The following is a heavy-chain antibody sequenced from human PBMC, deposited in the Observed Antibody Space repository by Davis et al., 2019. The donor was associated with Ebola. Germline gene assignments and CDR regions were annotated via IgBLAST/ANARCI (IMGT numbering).Heavy chain of an antibody. CDR1: GGSISSGGYS. Sequence: MPSETLSLTCAVSGGSISSGGYSWSWIRQPPGKGLEWIGYIYHSGSTYYNPSLKSRVTISVDRSKNHFSLKLSSVTAADTAVYYCARERYCSSTSCYGWFDPWGQGTLVTVSS. V-gene: IGHV4-30-2*01. CDR3: ARERYCSSTSCYGWFDP. D-gene: IGHD2-2*01. J-gene: IGHJ5*02. CDR2: IYHSGST.